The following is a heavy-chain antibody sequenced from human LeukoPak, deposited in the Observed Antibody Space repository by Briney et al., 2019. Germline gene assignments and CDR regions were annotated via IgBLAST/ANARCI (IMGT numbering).Heavy chain of an antibody. Sequence: GGSLRLSCAASGFTFSNYWMTWVRQAPGKGLEWVAHIKEDGGEKHYVDPVKGRFTISRDNSKNTLYLQMNSLRAEDTAVYYCAKEIRPNDYWGQGTRVTVSP. CDR2: IKEDGGEK. CDR1: GFTFSNYW. D-gene: IGHD3-10*01. CDR3: AKEIRPNDY. J-gene: IGHJ4*02. V-gene: IGHV3-7*03.